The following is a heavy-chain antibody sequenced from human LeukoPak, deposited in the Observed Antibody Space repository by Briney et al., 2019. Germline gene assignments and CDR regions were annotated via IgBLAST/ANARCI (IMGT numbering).Heavy chain of an antibody. D-gene: IGHD4-17*01. CDR1: GFSFSSYA. Sequence: PGGSLRLSCAASGFSFSSYAMYWVRQAPGGGLEYVSLISSNGGSAHYADSVKGRFTISRDNSKNTLYLQMGSLRAEDMAIYYCARGSLPSDAFDLWGQGTMVTVSS. V-gene: IGHV3-64*02. CDR3: ARGSLPSDAFDL. CDR2: ISSNGGSA. J-gene: IGHJ3*01.